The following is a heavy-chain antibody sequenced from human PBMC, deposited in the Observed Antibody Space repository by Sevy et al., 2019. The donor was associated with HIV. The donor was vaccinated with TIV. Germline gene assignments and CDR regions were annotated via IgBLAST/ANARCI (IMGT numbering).Heavy chain of an antibody. V-gene: IGHV4-59*01. CDR3: VREDSKFYGMDV. CDR2: IYYSGST. D-gene: IGHD6-13*01. J-gene: IGHJ6*02. Sequence: SETLSLTCTVSGGSISSYYWSWIRQPPGKGLEWIGYIYYSGSTNYNPSLKSRVTISVDTSKNQFSLKLSSVTAADTAVYYCVREDSKFYGMDVWGQGTTVTVSS. CDR1: GGSISSYY.